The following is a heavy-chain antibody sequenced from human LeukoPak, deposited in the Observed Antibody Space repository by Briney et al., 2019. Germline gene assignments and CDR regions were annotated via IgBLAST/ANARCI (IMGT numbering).Heavy chain of an antibody. CDR2: INPSGGST. V-gene: IGHV1-46*01. Sequence: ASVKVPCKASGYTFTSYYMHWVRQAPGQGLEWMGIINPSGGSTSYAQKFQGRVTMTRDTSTSTVYMELSSLRSEDTAVYYCARNKVDSSGYSYYFDYWGQGTLVTVSS. CDR3: ARNKVDSSGYSYYFDY. CDR1: GYTFTSYY. D-gene: IGHD3-22*01. J-gene: IGHJ4*02.